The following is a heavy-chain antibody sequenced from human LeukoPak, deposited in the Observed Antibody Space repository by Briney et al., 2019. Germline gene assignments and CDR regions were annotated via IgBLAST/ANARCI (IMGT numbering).Heavy chain of an antibody. V-gene: IGHV3-11*01. D-gene: IGHD6-13*01. Sequence: GGSLRLSCAASGFTFSDYYMSWIRQAPGKGLEWVSYISSSGSTIYYADSVKGRFTISRDNAKNSLYLQMNSLRAEDTAVYYCARDPPGIAAPFAFDIWGQGTMVTVSS. CDR1: GFTFSDYY. J-gene: IGHJ3*02. CDR3: ARDPPGIAAPFAFDI. CDR2: ISSSGSTI.